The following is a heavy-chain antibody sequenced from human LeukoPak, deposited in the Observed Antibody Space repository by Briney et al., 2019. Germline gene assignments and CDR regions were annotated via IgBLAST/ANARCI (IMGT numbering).Heavy chain of an antibody. CDR1: GYTFTTYN. CDR3: ASGSPFDY. D-gene: IGHD3-10*01. V-gene: IGHV1-18*01. Sequence: ASVKVSCKASGYTFTTYNINWVRQAPGQGLEWMGWISGYNGNTNYAQKLQGRVTMTTDTSTSTAYMELRSLKSDDTAVYYCASGSPFDYWGQGTLVTVSS. J-gene: IGHJ4*02. CDR2: ISGYNGNT.